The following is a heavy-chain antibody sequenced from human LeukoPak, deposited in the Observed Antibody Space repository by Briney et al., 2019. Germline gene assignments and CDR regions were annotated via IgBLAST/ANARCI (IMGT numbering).Heavy chain of an antibody. V-gene: IGHV3-21*01. D-gene: IGHD3-22*01. CDR1: EFTFSTYN. J-gene: IGHJ1*01. Sequence: GGSLRLSCSASEFTFSTYNMNWVRQAPGKGLEWVSSISSSSTDIYYADSVKGRFTISRDTAKNSLYLQMNSLRAEDTAVYYCATDGVPSYYFDTSGPKFFQQWGQGTLVTVSS. CDR2: ISSSSTDI. CDR3: ATDGVPSYYFDTSGPKFFQQ.